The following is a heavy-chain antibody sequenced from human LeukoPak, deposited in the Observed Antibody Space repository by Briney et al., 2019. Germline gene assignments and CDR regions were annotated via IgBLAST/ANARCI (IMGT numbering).Heavy chain of an antibody. Sequence: ASVKVSCKASGYTFTSYYMHWVRQAPGQGLEWTGIINPSGGSTSYAQKFQGRVTMTRDTSTSTVYMELSSLRSEDTAVYYCARDKDCSGGSCYSFDYWGQGTLVTVSS. J-gene: IGHJ4*02. CDR3: ARDKDCSGGSCYSFDY. D-gene: IGHD2-15*01. CDR2: INPSGGST. CDR1: GYTFTSYY. V-gene: IGHV1-46*01.